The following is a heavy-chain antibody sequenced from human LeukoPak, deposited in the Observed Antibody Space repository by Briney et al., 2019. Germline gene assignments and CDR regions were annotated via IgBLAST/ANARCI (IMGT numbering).Heavy chain of an antibody. CDR3: ARLGYCSSISCYVAIFDY. D-gene: IGHD2-2*01. Sequence: GESLKISCKGSGYSFATHWIGWVRQMPGKGLEWMGIIYPGDSDTKYSPSFQGQVTISADTSINTAYLQWSSLKASDTAMYYCARLGYCSSISCYVAIFDYWGQGTLVTVSS. V-gene: IGHV5-51*01. CDR1: GYSFATHW. CDR2: IYPGDSDT. J-gene: IGHJ4*02.